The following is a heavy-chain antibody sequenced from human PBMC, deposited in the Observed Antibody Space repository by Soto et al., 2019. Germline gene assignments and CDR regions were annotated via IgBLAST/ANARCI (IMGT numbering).Heavy chain of an antibody. CDR1: GGSISSGDYY. Sequence: SETLSLTCTVSGGSISSGDYYWSWIRQPPGKGLEWIGYIYYSGSTYYNPSLKSRVTISVDTSKNQFSLKLSSVTAADTAVYYCASHYYDSSGYPGWFDPWGQGTLVTVSS. CDR3: ASHYYDSSGYPGWFDP. CDR2: IYYSGST. J-gene: IGHJ5*02. D-gene: IGHD3-22*01. V-gene: IGHV4-30-4*01.